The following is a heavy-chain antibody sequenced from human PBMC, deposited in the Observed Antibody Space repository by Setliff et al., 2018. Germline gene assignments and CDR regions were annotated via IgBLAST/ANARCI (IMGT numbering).Heavy chain of an antibody. V-gene: IGHV4-39*07. CDR2: IYYSGNSNYDT. Sequence: SETLSLTCTVSGGSISSSSYYWGWIRQPPGKGLEWIGSIYYSGNSNYDTNYNPSLKSRVTILSDTSKNQFSLILSSVTAADTAVYYCASERESASRQTYFDSWGQGTLVTVSS. D-gene: IGHD2-15*01. J-gene: IGHJ4*02. CDR1: GGSISSSSYY. CDR3: ASERESASRQTYFDS.